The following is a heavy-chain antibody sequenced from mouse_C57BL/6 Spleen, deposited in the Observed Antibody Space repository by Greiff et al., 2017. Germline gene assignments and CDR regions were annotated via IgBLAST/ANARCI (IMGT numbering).Heavy chain of an antibody. V-gene: IGHV1-26*01. Sequence: EVKLQQSGPELVKPGASVKISCKASGYTFTDYYMNWVKQSHGKSLEWIGDINPNNGGTSYNQKFKGKATLTVDKSSSTAYMELRSLTSEDSAVYYCAPLLLGYFDVWGTGTTVTVSS. CDR2: INPNNGGT. D-gene: IGHD1-1*01. CDR3: APLLLGYFDV. J-gene: IGHJ1*03. CDR1: GYTFTDYY.